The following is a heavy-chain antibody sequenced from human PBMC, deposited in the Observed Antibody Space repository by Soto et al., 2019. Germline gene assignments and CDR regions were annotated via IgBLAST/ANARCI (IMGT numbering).Heavy chain of an antibody. V-gene: IGHV3-30-3*01. Sequence: PGGSLRLSCAASGFTFSSYAMHWVRQAPGKGLEWVAFISYDGSNKYYADSVRGRFTISRDNSKNTLYLQMNSLRAEDTAVDYCARDLLDSSRGPMMVLGYWGQGTLVTVSS. CDR1: GFTFSSYA. CDR2: ISYDGSNK. CDR3: ARDLLDSSRGPMMVLGY. J-gene: IGHJ4*02. D-gene: IGHD6-19*01.